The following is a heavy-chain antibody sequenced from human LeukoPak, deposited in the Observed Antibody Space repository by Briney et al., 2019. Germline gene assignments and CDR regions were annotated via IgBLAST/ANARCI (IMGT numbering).Heavy chain of an antibody. V-gene: IGHV3-23*01. Sequence: GGSLRLSCAASGLTFSNYAMSWVRQAPGKGLEWVSAISGNGGGTYYADSVKGRFTISRDNSKNTLYLQMKSLRAEDTAVYYCAKGTKVIVVDNYFDYWGQGTLVTVSS. CDR1: GLTFSNYA. CDR2: ISGNGGGT. D-gene: IGHD3-22*01. CDR3: AKGTKVIVVDNYFDY. J-gene: IGHJ4*02.